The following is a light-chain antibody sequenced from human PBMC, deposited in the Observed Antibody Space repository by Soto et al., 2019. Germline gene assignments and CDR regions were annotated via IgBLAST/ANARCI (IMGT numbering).Light chain of an antibody. J-gene: IGKJ1*01. CDR3: QQYGSSSWT. CDR2: GAS. V-gene: IGKV3-20*01. Sequence: EIVLTQSPGTLSLSPGERGTLSCRASQSVSSNFLAWYQQKPGQAPRLLIYGASTRATGIPDRFSGSGSGTDFTLTISRLEPEDFAVYYCQQYGSSSWTFGQGTKVEI. CDR1: QSVSSNF.